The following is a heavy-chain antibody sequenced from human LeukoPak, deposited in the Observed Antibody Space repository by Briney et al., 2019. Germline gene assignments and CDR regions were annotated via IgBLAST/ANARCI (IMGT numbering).Heavy chain of an antibody. Sequence: ASVKVSCKASGYTFTGYYMHWVRQAPGQGLEWMGWINPNSGGTNYAQKFQGRVTMTRDTSISTAYMELSRLRSDDTAVYYCARDLYDILTRYYSLLFDYWGQETLVTVSS. V-gene: IGHV1-2*02. CDR2: INPNSGGT. CDR3: ARDLYDILTRYYSLLFDY. J-gene: IGHJ4*02. D-gene: IGHD3-9*01. CDR1: GYTFTGYY.